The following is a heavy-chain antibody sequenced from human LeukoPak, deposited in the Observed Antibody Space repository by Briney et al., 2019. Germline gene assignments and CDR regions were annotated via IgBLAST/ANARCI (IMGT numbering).Heavy chain of an antibody. CDR1: GYTFSTYR. CDR3: ARANPYDSSGYYHY. V-gene: IGHV1-18*04. J-gene: IGHJ4*02. D-gene: IGHD3-22*01. Sequence: ASVTVSCKAPGYTFSTYRITWVRQAPGQGLQWMGWISAYNGNTNYAQKLQGRVTMTTDTSTSTAYMELRSLRSDDTAVYYCARANPYDSSGYYHYWGQGTLVTVSS. CDR2: ISAYNGNT.